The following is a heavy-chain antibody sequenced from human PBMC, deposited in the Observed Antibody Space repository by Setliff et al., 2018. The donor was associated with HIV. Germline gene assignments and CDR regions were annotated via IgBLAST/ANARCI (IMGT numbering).Heavy chain of an antibody. CDR3: ATDQTPLDAFDI. J-gene: IGHJ3*02. D-gene: IGHD2-15*01. Sequence: ASVKVSCKASGYTITTYYIHWVRQAPGQGLEWMGRSNPNNGDTDYAPKFQGRVTMTRATSISTAYLELTSLTSDDTAIYFCATDQTPLDAFDIWGQGTMVTVSS. V-gene: IGHV1-2*06. CDR2: SNPNNGDT. CDR1: GYTITTYY.